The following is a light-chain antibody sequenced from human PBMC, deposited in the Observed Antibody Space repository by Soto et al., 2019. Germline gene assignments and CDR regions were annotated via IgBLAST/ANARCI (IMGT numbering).Light chain of an antibody. CDR3: QQYGSSPPLCT. V-gene: IGKV3-20*01. Sequence: EIVLTQSPGTLSLSPGERATLSCRASQSVSSSYLAWYQQKPGQAPRLLIYGASSRATGIPDRFSGSGSGTDFTLPISRLEPEDFAVYYCQQYGSSPPLCTFGQGTKLEIK. CDR1: QSVSSSY. CDR2: GAS. J-gene: IGKJ2*02.